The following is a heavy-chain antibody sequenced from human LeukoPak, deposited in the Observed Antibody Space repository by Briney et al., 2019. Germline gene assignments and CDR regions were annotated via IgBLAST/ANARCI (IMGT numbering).Heavy chain of an antibody. V-gene: IGHV1-69*01. Sequence: SVKVSCKASGGTFSSYAISWVRQAPGQGLERMGGIIPIFGTANYAQKFQGRVTITADESTSTAYMELSSLRSEDTAVYYCARAYCGGDCYEDYYYYMDVWGKGTTVTVSS. CDR2: IIPIFGTA. CDR3: ARAYCGGDCYEDYYYYMDV. J-gene: IGHJ6*03. CDR1: GGTFSSYA. D-gene: IGHD2-21*01.